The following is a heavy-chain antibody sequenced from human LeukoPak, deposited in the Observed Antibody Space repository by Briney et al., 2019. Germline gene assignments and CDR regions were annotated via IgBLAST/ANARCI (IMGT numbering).Heavy chain of an antibody. CDR1: GFAFNSYA. D-gene: IGHD5-12*01. CDR2: KSYDGSSK. CDR3: ATYQTYSGY. Sequence: GGSLRLSCAVSGFAFNSYAMHWVRQAPGKGLEWVALKSYDGSSKYYADSVKGRFTISRDNSKNTLYLQMSSLTAEDTALYYCATYQTYSGYWGQGTLVTVSS. J-gene: IGHJ4*02. V-gene: IGHV3-30-3*01.